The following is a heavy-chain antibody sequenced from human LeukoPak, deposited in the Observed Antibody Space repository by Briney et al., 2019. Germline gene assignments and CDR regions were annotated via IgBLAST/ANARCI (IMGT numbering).Heavy chain of an antibody. Sequence: ASVKVSCKASGYTSTSFGISWVRQAPGQGLEWMGWISAYNGNTNYPQKLQGRVTMTTDTSTSTAYMELRSLRSDDTAVYYCARAPPLYSSSWSADYWGQGALVTVSS. V-gene: IGHV1-18*01. J-gene: IGHJ4*02. CDR3: ARAPPLYSSSWSADY. CDR2: ISAYNGNT. D-gene: IGHD6-13*01. CDR1: GYTSTSFG.